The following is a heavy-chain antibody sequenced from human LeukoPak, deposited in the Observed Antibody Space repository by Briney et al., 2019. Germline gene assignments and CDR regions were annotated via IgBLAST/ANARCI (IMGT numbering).Heavy chain of an antibody. CDR3: ASTTPITGTSHFDY. CDR2: ISSSSSTI. CDR1: GFTFSSYS. V-gene: IGHV3-48*01. J-gene: IGHJ4*02. Sequence: GGSLRLSCAASGFTFSSYSMNWVRQAPGKGLEWVSYISSSSSTIYYADSVKGRFTISRDNAKNSLYLQMNSLRAEDTAVYYCASTTPITGTSHFDYWGQGTLVTVSS. D-gene: IGHD1-7*01.